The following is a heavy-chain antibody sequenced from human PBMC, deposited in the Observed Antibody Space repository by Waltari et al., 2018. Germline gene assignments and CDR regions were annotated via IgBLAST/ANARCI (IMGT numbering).Heavy chain of an antibody. V-gene: IGHV4-59*12. Sequence: QVQLQESGPGLVKPSETLSLNCTVSGGPIRSSSWSWIRQSPGKGLEWIGCIHYTGSTNYNPSLKSRLTISLDTSKDQFSLKLSSVTAADTAMYYCARNLGFGGLIGPFEHWGQGTLVTVSS. D-gene: IGHD3-16*01. CDR2: IHYTGST. J-gene: IGHJ4*02. CDR3: ARNLGFGGLIGPFEH. CDR1: GGPIRSSS.